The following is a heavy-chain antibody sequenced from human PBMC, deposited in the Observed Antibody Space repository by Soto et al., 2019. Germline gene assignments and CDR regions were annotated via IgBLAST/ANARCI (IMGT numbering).Heavy chain of an antibody. D-gene: IGHD3-10*01. J-gene: IGHJ3*02. Sequence: GGSLRLSCAASGFTFSNAWMSWVRQAPGKGLEWVGRIKSKTDGGTTDYAAPVKGRFTISRDESKNTLYLQMNSLKTEDTAVYYCTTGSGDDAFDIWGQGTMVTVSS. V-gene: IGHV3-15*01. CDR1: GFTFSNAW. CDR2: IKSKTDGGTT. CDR3: TTGSGDDAFDI.